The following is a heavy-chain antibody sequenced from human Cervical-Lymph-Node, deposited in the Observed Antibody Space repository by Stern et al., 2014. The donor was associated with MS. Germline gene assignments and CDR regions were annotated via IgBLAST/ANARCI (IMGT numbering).Heavy chain of an antibody. CDR3: VKDISWGGLRHFEY. J-gene: IGHJ4*02. Sequence: EVQLLESGGGLVQPGRSLRLSCAASGFTFDAYAMHLVRQAPGKGLEWVSGISWNSGTIGYADSVKGRFAISRDNAKNSLYLQMNSLRTEDTALYYCVKDISWGGLRHFEYWGQGPLVTVSS. CDR2: ISWNSGTI. V-gene: IGHV3-9*01. CDR1: GFTFDAYA. D-gene: IGHD4-17*01.